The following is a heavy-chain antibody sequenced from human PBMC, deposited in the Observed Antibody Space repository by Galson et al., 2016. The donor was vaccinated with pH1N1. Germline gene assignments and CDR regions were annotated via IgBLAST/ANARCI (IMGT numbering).Heavy chain of an antibody. Sequence: ETLSLTCTVSGVSISSGSYYWGWVRQPPGKGLEWIGSIFHSGSTFYNPSLKSRVTISLDTSKTQFSLKLSSVTATDTAIYYCARGRDYDILTGSSYYFDYWGQGTLVTVSS. D-gene: IGHD3-9*01. CDR2: IFHSGST. CDR1: GVSISSGSYY. V-gene: IGHV4-39*07. J-gene: IGHJ4*02. CDR3: ARGRDYDILTGSSYYFDY.